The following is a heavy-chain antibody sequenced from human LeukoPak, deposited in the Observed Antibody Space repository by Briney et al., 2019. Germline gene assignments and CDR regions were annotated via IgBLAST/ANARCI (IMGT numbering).Heavy chain of an antibody. CDR2: TNPMSGYT. J-gene: IGHJ3*02. Sequence: ASVKVASKASGYTFTGYYMHWVRQATGQGLEWMGWTNPMSGYTGSAQTFQGRVTMTRDTSISTAYMELSSLRSEDTAVYYCARGNRLYTSSWSSLAFDIWGQGTMVTVSS. CDR3: ARGNRLYTSSWSSLAFDI. D-gene: IGHD6-13*01. V-gene: IGHV1-8*02. CDR1: GYTFTGYY.